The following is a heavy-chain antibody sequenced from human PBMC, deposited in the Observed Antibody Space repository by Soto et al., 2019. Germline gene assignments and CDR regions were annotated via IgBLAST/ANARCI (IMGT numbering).Heavy chain of an antibody. Sequence: QVQLKESGPGLVKPSETLSLTCTVSGGSVGSGYYNWSWIRQPPGKGLEWIGNIFYSANTKYNPSLQSRVTISKDTSKNQFSLTLTSVTAADTAVYFCAREGCSGGSCYSGYNLGIDYWGQGTLVTVSS. D-gene: IGHD2-15*01. V-gene: IGHV4-61*01. CDR2: IFYSANT. CDR3: AREGCSGGSCYSGYNLGIDY. CDR1: GGSVGSGYYN. J-gene: IGHJ4*02.